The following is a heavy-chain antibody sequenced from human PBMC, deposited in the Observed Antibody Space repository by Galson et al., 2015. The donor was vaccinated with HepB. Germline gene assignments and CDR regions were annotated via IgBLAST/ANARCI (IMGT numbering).Heavy chain of an antibody. CDR2: ISSSSSAI. CDR1: GFTLSNYN. D-gene: IGHD3-10*01. CDR3: ARERGEYYYGSGSYYLELDY. Sequence: SLRLSCAASGFTLSNYNMNWVRQAPGKGLEWVSYISSSSSAIFYADSVKGRFTISRDNVKKSLYLQMNSLRDEDTAVYYCARERGEYYYGSGSYYLELDYWGQGTLVTVSS. J-gene: IGHJ4*02. V-gene: IGHV3-48*02.